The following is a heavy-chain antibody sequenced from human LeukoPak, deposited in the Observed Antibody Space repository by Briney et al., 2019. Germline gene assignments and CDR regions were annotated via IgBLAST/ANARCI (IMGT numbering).Heavy chain of an antibody. CDR2: IWYDGTDR. D-gene: IGHD6-13*01. V-gene: IGHV3-33*01. Sequence: GGSLRLSCAASGFTFSEYGMHWVRQAPGKGLEWVAVIWYDGTDRYYADSVKGRFTISRDNSKNTLYLEMNTLRAEDTAVYYCARALYSGRWYGMDVWGQGTTVTVSS. CDR1: GFTFSEYG. J-gene: IGHJ6*02. CDR3: ARALYSGRWYGMDV.